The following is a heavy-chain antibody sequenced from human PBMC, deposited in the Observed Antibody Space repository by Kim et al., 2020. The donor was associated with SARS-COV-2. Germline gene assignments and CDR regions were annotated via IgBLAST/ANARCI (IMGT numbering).Heavy chain of an antibody. CDR2: IFYTGST. D-gene: IGHD6-6*01. Sequence: SETLSLTCTVSGGSIRSGDYYWSWIRQPPGKGLEWIGYIFYTGSTYYSPSLRSRVSLSVDTSKNQFSLKLRSVTAADTAVYYCARVLGARRWVDPWGQGTLVTVSS. J-gene: IGHJ5*02. V-gene: IGHV4-30-4*01. CDR1: GGSIRSGDYY. CDR3: ARVLGARRWVDP.